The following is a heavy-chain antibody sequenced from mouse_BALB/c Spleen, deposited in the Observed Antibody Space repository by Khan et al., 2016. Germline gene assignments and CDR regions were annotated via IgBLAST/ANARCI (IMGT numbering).Heavy chain of an antibody. CDR1: GYTFTSYY. Sequence: QVQLKQSGPELVKPGASVRISCKASGYTFTSYYIHWVKQRPGQGLEWIGWIYPGNVNTKYNEKFKGKATLTADKSSSTAYMQLSSLTSEDSAVYFCARCTTATSWFAYWGQGTLVTVSA. CDR2: IYPGNVNT. V-gene: IGHV1S56*01. D-gene: IGHD1-2*01. J-gene: IGHJ3*01. CDR3: ARCTTATSWFAY.